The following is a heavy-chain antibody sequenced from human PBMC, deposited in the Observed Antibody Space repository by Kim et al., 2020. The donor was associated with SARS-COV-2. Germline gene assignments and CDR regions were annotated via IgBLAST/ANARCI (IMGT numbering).Heavy chain of an antibody. V-gene: IGHV4-59*01. CDR1: GGSITYYY. J-gene: IGHJ4*02. CDR3: ARVGYDRLRRPAYDY. Sequence: SETLSLTCTVSGGSITYYYWSWIRQPPGKGLEWIGYISYSGSTNYNPSLKSRVTISVDTSKNQFSLKLSSVIAADTAVYYCARVGYDRLRRPAYDYWGQG. D-gene: IGHD3-22*01. CDR2: ISYSGST.